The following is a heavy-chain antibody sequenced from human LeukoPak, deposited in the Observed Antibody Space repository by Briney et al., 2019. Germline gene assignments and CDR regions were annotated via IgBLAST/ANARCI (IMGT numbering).Heavy chain of an antibody. CDR3: ARWDDWLPYFDY. D-gene: IGHD3-9*01. Sequence: GGSLRLSRAASGFTVSSNYMSWVRQAPGKGLEWVSVIYSGGSTYYADSVKGRFPISRDNSKNTLYLQMNSLRAEDTAVYYCARWDDWLPYFDYWGQGTLVTVSS. CDR1: GFTVSSNY. V-gene: IGHV3-66*01. CDR2: IYSGGST. J-gene: IGHJ4*02.